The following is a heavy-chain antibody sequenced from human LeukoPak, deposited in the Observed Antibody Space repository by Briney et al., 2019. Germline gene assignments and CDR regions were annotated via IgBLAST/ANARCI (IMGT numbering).Heavy chain of an antibody. CDR3: ARHPPGGRARRLGELVRGGNFDY. J-gene: IGHJ4*02. CDR2: IYYSGRT. V-gene: IGHV4-59*01. D-gene: IGHD3-16*01. Sequence: PSETLPLTCSVSGGSISSYYWSWIRQPPGRGLEWIGYIYYSGRTSYNPSLKSRVTISVDTSKNQFSLRVSSVTAADTAVYYCARHPPGGRARRLGELVRGGNFDYWGQGTLVTVSS. CDR1: GGSISSYY.